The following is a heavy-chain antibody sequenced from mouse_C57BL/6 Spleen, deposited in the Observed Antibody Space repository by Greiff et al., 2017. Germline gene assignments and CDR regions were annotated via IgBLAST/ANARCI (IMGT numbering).Heavy chain of an antibody. CDR1: GFTFSSYA. CDR2: ISDGGSYT. CDR3: ARPNYSSGYSYAMDY. D-gene: IGHD1-1*01. J-gene: IGHJ4*01. Sequence: EVKLLESGGGLVKPGGSLKLSCAASGFTFSSYAMSWVRQTPEKRLEWVATISDGGSYTYYPDNVKGRFTISRDNAKNTLYLQMSHLKSEDTAMYYCARPNYSSGYSYAMDYWGQGTSVTVAS. V-gene: IGHV5-4*03.